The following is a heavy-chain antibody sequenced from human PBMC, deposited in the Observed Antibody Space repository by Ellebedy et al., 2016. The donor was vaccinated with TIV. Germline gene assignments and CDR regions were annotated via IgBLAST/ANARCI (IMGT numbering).Heavy chain of an antibody. Sequence: AASVKVSCKASGYSFTSYGFSWARQAPGQGLEWMGWISAHNDNTTYAQKFQGRVTMTTNPSTTTAYMELTSLRSDDTAMYYCARRLRLMYSSGSFDYWGQGTPVTVSS. CDR2: ISAHNDNT. J-gene: IGHJ4*02. CDR3: ARRLRLMYSSGSFDY. CDR1: GYSFTSYG. D-gene: IGHD6-19*01. V-gene: IGHV1-18*01.